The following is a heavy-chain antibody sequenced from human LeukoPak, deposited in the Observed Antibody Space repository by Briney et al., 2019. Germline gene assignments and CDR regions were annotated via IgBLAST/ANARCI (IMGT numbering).Heavy chain of an antibody. J-gene: IGHJ4*02. V-gene: IGHV3-74*01. CDR1: GITFSSYG. CDR3: ARSRYDYIWGIDY. D-gene: IGHD3-16*01. Sequence: GGTLRLSCAASGITFSSYGMSWVRQAPGKGLEWVSRLNSDGSSTNYADSVKGRFTISRDNAKNTLYLQMNSLRDEDTAVFYCARSRYDYIWGIDYWGQGTLVTISS. CDR2: LNSDGSST.